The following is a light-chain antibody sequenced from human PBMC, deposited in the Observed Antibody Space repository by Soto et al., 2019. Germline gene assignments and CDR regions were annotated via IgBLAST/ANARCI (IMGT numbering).Light chain of an antibody. CDR2: KAS. CDR1: QSISNC. J-gene: IGKJ2*01. V-gene: IGKV1-5*03. Sequence: DIQMTQSPSTLSASVGDRVTITCRASQSISNCLAWYQQKPGKPPKLLVYKASTLEPGVPSRFSGSGSGTEFTLTISSLQPDDFATYDYQQYNSYTSYIFGQGTKLEIK. CDR3: QQYNSYTSYI.